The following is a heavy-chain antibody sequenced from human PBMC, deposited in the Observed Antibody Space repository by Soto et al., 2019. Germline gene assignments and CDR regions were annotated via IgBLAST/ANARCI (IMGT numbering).Heavy chain of an antibody. D-gene: IGHD6-13*01. CDR1: EFTFSSYA. Sequence: GGSLRLSCAASEFTFSSYAMSWVRQAPGKGLEWVSAISGSGDRTYYADSVKGRFTISRDTSKNTLSLQMNSLRAEDTALYYCAKSFSSNWYDYFNYWGQGTLVTVS. V-gene: IGHV3-23*01. CDR3: AKSFSSNWYDYFNY. J-gene: IGHJ4*02. CDR2: ISGSGDRT.